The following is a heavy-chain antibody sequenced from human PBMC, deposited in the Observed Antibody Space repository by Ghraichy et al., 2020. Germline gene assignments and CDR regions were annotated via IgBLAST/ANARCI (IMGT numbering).Heavy chain of an antibody. CDR3: GKGHLTGSGDDY. Sequence: GESLRLSCVASGFTFNTYGMSWVRQAPGKGLEWVSAISGSGGTTYYADSVKGRFTISRDNSKNTLYLQMNSLRAEETAVYYCGKGHLTGSGDDYWGQGTLVTVSS. J-gene: IGHJ4*02. CDR2: ISGSGGTT. V-gene: IGHV3-23*01. D-gene: IGHD3-9*01. CDR1: GFTFNTYG.